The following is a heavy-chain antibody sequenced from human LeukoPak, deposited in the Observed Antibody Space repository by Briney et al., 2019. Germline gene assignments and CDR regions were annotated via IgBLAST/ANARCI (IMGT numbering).Heavy chain of an antibody. CDR2: ITSNGSNT. D-gene: IGHD5-18*01. Sequence: GGSLRLSCEASGFAFSTYAMHWVRQAPGKGLEYVSGITSNGSNTHYADSVEGRFTISRDNSKNTLFLLMGSVRPEDMALYYCARVSGYSYGLWGQGTLVTVSS. J-gene: IGHJ4*02. CDR3: ARVSGYSYGL. V-gene: IGHV3-64*02. CDR1: GFAFSTYA.